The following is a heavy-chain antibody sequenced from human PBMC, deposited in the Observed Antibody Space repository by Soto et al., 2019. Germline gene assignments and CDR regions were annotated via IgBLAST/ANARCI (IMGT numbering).Heavy chain of an antibody. V-gene: IGHV1-69*06. CDR3: ATHHTLDYYDSSGYYGGGNAFDI. CDR2: IIPIFGTA. D-gene: IGHD3-22*01. Sequence: ASVKVSCKASGGTFSSYAISWVRQAPGQGLEWMGGIIPIFGTANYAQKFQGRVTITADKSTSTAYMELSSLRSEDTAVYYCATHHTLDYYDSSGYYGGGNAFDIWGQGTMVTVSS. J-gene: IGHJ3*02. CDR1: GGTFSSYA.